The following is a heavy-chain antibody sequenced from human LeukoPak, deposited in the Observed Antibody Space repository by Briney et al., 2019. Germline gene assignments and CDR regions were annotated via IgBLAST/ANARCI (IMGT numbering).Heavy chain of an antibody. J-gene: IGHJ3*02. CDR2: IKQDGSEK. V-gene: IGHV3-7*01. Sequence: GGSLRLSCAASGFTFSSYWMSWVRQAPGKGLGWVANIKQDGSEKYYVDSVKGRFTISRDNAKNSLYLQMNSLRVEDTAVYYCARESIVGYCSGGSCHATDDAFDIWGQGTMVTVSS. CDR3: ARESIVGYCSGGSCHATDDAFDI. D-gene: IGHD2-15*01. CDR1: GFTFSSYW.